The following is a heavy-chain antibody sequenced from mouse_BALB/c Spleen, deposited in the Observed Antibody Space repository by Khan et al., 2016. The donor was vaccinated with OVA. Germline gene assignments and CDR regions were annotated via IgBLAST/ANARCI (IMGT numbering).Heavy chain of an antibody. V-gene: IGHV5-17*02. CDR2: ICSDSNTT. Sequence: EVELVESGGGLVQPGGSRKLSCAASGFTLSGFGMHWVRQAPEKGLEWVAYICSDSNTTYYSATVKGRFTISRDNPKNTLFLQMTSLRYEDTAMYYCSGTGDYYFDYWGQGTTLTVS. J-gene: IGHJ2*01. D-gene: IGHD2-13*01. CDR1: GFTLSGFG. CDR3: SGTGDYYFDY.